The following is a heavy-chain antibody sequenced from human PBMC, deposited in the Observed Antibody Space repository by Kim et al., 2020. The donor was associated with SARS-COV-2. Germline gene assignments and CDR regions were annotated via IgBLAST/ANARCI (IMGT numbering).Heavy chain of an antibody. D-gene: IGHD2-21*01. V-gene: IGHV3-23*01. J-gene: IGHJ4*02. CDR3: AKEDGRDCYKDYSDY. Sequence: DSVKGQFTISREKSKNRLYLQMNSLRAEDTAGYYCAKEDGRDCYKDYSDYWGQGTLVTVSS.